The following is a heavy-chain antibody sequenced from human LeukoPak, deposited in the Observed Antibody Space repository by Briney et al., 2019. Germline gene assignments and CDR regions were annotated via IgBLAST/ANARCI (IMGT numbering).Heavy chain of an antibody. CDR3: ARARLRWSPFDY. Sequence: SETLSLTCAVYGGSFSGYYWGWIRQPPGKGLEWIGYIFYSGTTNYNPSLKSRVTISVHASKNQFSLKLSSVTAADTAVYYCARARLRWSPFDYWGQGTLVTVSS. D-gene: IGHD4-23*01. CDR1: GGSFSGYY. CDR2: IFYSGTT. V-gene: IGHV4-59*01. J-gene: IGHJ4*02.